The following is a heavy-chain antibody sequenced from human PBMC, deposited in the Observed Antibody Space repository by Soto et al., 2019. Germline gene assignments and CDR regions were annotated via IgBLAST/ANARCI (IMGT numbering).Heavy chain of an antibody. CDR3: SRDYYDFWSGYHVPPPIDY. J-gene: IGHJ4*02. Sequence: QVQLVQSGADVKKPGASVKVSCKASGYTFTNYGISWVRQAPGQGLEWMGWISAYNGNTNYAQKLQGRLTMTTDTSTSTAYMEVRSLRSDDTAVYYCSRDYYDFWSGYHVPPPIDYWGQGTLVTVSS. CDR2: ISAYNGNT. V-gene: IGHV1-18*01. D-gene: IGHD3-3*01. CDR1: GYTFTNYG.